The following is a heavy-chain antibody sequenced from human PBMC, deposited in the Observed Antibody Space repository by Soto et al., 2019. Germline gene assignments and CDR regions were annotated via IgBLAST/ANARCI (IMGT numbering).Heavy chain of an antibody. V-gene: IGHV1-18*04. CDR2: ISAYNGDT. J-gene: IGHJ4*02. Sequence: QVQMIQSGGELKKPGASVKVSCKTSGYTFTNHGVNWVRQAPGQGLEWMGWISAYNGDTDSAQKFQDRVTMTIDTSTNTVFMELRSLRSDDTAVYYCARDLAYSTSICAYWGQGTPVTVSS. CDR3: ARDLAYSTSICAY. CDR1: GYTFTNHG. D-gene: IGHD1-26*01.